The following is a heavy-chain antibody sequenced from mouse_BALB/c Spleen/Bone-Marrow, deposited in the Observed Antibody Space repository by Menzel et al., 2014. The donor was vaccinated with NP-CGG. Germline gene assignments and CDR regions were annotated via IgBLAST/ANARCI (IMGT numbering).Heavy chain of an antibody. CDR2: IDPANGNT. Sequence: EVQLQQSGAELVKPGASVKLSCTASGFNIKDTYMHWVKQRPEQGLEGIGRIDPANGNTKYDPKFQGKATITADTSSNTAYLQLSSLTSEDTAVYYCARCNYGSSQFAYWGQGTLVTVSA. V-gene: IGHV14-3*02. D-gene: IGHD1-1*01. CDR1: GFNIKDTY. CDR3: ARCNYGSSQFAY. J-gene: IGHJ3*01.